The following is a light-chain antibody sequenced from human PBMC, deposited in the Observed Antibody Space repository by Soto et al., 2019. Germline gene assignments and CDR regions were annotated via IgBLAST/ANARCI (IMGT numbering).Light chain of an antibody. CDR1: SSDVGGYNY. Sequence: QSALTQPASVSGSPGQSTTISCTGTSSDVGGYNYVSWYQQHPGKAPKLMIYDVSNRPSGVSNRFSGSKSGNTASLTISGLQAEDEADYYCSSYTSSSTPVVFGGGTKLTGL. CDR2: DVS. V-gene: IGLV2-14*01. CDR3: SSYTSSSTPVV. J-gene: IGLJ2*01.